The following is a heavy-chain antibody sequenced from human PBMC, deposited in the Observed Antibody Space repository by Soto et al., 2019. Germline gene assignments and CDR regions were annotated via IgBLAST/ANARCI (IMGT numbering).Heavy chain of an antibody. CDR1: GFTFSSYA. J-gene: IGHJ3*02. V-gene: IGHV3-30-3*01. CDR3: ARDHTAMASGAFDI. CDR2: ISYDGSNK. Sequence: GGSLRLSCAASGFTFSSYAMHWVRQAPGKGLEWVAVISYDGSNKYYADSVKGRFTISRDNSKNTLYLQMNSLRAEDTAVYYCARDHTAMASGAFDIWGQGTMVTVSS. D-gene: IGHD5-18*01.